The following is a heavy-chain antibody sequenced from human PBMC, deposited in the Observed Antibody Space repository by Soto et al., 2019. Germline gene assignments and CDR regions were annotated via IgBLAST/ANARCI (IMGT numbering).Heavy chain of an antibody. J-gene: IGHJ4*02. Sequence: PSETRSLTDTVTGGSISSGGYYWSWISQHPGKGLEWIGYIYYSGITYYNPSLKSRVTISVDTAKNQFSLKLSSVTAADTAVYYCASTYSSGWVGFDYWGQGTLVTVSS. CDR3: ASTYSSGWVGFDY. CDR2: IYYSGIT. CDR1: GGSISSGGYY. V-gene: IGHV4-31*03. D-gene: IGHD6-19*01.